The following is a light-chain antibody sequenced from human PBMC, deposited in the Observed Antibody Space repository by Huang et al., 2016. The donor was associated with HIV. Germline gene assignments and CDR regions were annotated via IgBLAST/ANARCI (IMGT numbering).Light chain of an antibody. V-gene: IGKV3-15*01. CDR1: QSVCSN. CDR3: QQYNNWPPLT. CDR2: GAS. J-gene: IGKJ4*01. Sequence: EIVMTQSPATLSVSPGERATLSCRASQSVCSNLAWYQPKPGQAPRLLIYGASTRATCIPARFSGSGSGTKFTLTISSLQSEDSAVYYCQQYNNWPPLTFGGGTKVEIK.